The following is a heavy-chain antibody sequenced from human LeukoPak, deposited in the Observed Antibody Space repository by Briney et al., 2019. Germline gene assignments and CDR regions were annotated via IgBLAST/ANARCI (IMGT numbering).Heavy chain of an antibody. CDR2: IIPIFGTA. CDR3: ARDSSGGLY. V-gene: IGHV1-69*13. D-gene: IGHD6-25*01. J-gene: IGHJ4*02. CDR1: GYTFTGYY. Sequence: SVKVSCKASGYTFTGYYMHWVRQAPGQGLEWMGGIIPIFGTANYAQKFQGRVTITADESTSTAYMELSSLRSEDTAVYYCARDSSGGLYWGQGTLVTVSS.